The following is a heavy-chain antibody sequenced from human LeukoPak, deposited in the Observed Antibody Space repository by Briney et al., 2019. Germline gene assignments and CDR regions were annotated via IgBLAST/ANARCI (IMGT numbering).Heavy chain of an antibody. V-gene: IGHV3-53*01. Sequence: GGSVRLSCAASGFTVSSNYLSWVRQAPGEGLEWVSVIYSGGGTYYADSVKGRFTISRDNSKNTLYLQMNSLRVEDTAVYYCARDPYSSTPYWGQGTLVTVSS. CDR3: ARDPYSSTPY. J-gene: IGHJ4*02. CDR1: GFTVSSNY. CDR2: IYSGGGT. D-gene: IGHD6-19*01.